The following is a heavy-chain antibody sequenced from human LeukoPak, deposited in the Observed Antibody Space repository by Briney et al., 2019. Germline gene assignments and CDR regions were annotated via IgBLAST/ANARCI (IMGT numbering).Heavy chain of an antibody. CDR1: GYTFTSYG. Sequence: ASLKVSCKASGYTFTSYGISWVRQAPGQGLEWMGWISAYNGNTNYAQKLQGRVTMTTDTSTSTAYMELRSLRSDDTAVYYCATARDRNSVYSSLDYWGQGTLVTVSS. CDR2: ISAYNGNT. V-gene: IGHV1-18*01. CDR3: ATARDRNSVYSSLDY. D-gene: IGHD5/OR15-5a*01. J-gene: IGHJ4*02.